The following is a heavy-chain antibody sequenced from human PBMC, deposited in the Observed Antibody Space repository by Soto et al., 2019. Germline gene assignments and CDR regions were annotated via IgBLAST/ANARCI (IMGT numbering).Heavy chain of an antibody. D-gene: IGHD6-13*01. CDR2: INAGGGGT. CDR3: AREKGAAGTFDF. V-gene: IGHV1-3*01. Sequence: GASVKVSCKGSGYSFTRYAIHWVRQAPGQSLEWMGWINAGGGGTKYSQTLQGRVTITRDTSATTAYLDLSSLRYEDTAVYYCAREKGAAGTFDFWGQGTLVTVSS. J-gene: IGHJ4*02. CDR1: GYSFTRYA.